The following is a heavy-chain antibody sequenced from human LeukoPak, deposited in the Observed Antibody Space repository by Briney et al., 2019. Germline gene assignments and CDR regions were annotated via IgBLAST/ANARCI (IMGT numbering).Heavy chain of an antibody. CDR3: ARALAAAGGFDY. J-gene: IGHJ4*02. V-gene: IGHV3-21*01. CDR1: GFTFSSYS. Sequence: GGSLRLPCAASGFTFSSYSMNWVRQAPGKGLEWVSSISSSSSYIYYADSVKGRFTISRDNAKNSLYLQMNSLRAEDTAVYYCARALAAAGGFDYWGQGTLVTVSS. CDR2: ISSSSSYI. D-gene: IGHD6-13*01.